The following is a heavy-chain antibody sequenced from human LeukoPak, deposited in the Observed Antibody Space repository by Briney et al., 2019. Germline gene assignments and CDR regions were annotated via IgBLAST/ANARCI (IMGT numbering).Heavy chain of an antibody. Sequence: SETLSLTCTVSGGSISSSSYYWGWIRQPPGKGLEWIGSIYYSGSTYYNPSLKSRVTISVDTSKNQFSLKLSSVTAADTAVYYCARASSSGYYVFDYWGQGTLVTVSS. CDR3: ARASSSGYYVFDY. CDR1: GGSISSSSYY. CDR2: IYYSGST. J-gene: IGHJ4*02. V-gene: IGHV4-39*07. D-gene: IGHD3-22*01.